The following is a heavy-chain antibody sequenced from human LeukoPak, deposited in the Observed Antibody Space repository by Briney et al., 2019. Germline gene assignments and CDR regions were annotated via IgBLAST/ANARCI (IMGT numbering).Heavy chain of an antibody. CDR3: AREYGYDFPYYYYYMDV. Sequence: GASVKVSCKASGYTFTSYGISWVRQAPGQGLEWMGWISAYNGNTNYAQKLQGRVTMTTDTSTSTAYMELRSLRSDDTAVYYCAREYGYDFPYYYYYMDVWGKGTTVTISS. CDR1: GYTFTSYG. CDR2: ISAYNGNT. V-gene: IGHV1-18*01. J-gene: IGHJ6*03. D-gene: IGHD5-12*01.